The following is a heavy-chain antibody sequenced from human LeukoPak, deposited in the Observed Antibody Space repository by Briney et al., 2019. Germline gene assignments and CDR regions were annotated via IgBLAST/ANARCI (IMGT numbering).Heavy chain of an antibody. D-gene: IGHD3-10*01. Sequence: GGSLRLSCAASGFTISSYAMSWVRQAPGKGLEWVSFINPDGSTTNYADSVKGRFTISRDNAKNALYLQMNSLRAEDTAVYYCAKDLHYGSADYWGQGTLVTVSS. J-gene: IGHJ4*02. V-gene: IGHV3-74*01. CDR3: AKDLHYGSADY. CDR1: GFTISSYA. CDR2: INPDGSTT.